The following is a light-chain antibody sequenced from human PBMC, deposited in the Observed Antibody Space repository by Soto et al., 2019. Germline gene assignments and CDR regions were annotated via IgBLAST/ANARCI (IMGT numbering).Light chain of an antibody. Sequence: QSVLTQPPSVSGAPGQRVTISCTGSSSNIGAGYDVHWYQQLPGTAPKLLIYGNSNRPSGVPDRFSGSKSGTSASLAITGLQAEDEADYYCQSYDSSLSGPVVFGGGTKVTFL. CDR2: GNS. J-gene: IGLJ2*01. CDR1: SSNIGAGYD. CDR3: QSYDSSLSGPVV. V-gene: IGLV1-40*01.